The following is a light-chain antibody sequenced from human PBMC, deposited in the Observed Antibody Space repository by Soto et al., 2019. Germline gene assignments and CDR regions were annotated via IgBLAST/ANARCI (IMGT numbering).Light chain of an antibody. CDR1: QSVSSNH. CDR2: GGS. V-gene: IGKV3-20*01. J-gene: IGKJ1*01. Sequence: DIVLTQSPGTLSFSPGERATLSCRSSQSVSSNHLAWYQQKPGQAPRLLIYGGSSRATGIPVRFSGSGSETDFTLTITRLEPEDFAVYYCQQYSSSRTFGQGTTGDIK. CDR3: QQYSSSRT.